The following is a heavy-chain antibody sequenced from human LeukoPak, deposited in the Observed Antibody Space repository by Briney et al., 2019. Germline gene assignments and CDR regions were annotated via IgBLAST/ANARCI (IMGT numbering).Heavy chain of an antibody. D-gene: IGHD6-19*01. CDR1: GGTFSSYA. CDR3: ARDRAGSGSDY. V-gene: IGHV1-69*04. Sequence: GASVKVSCKASGGTFSSYAISWVRQAPGQGLEWMGRIIPILGIANYAQKFQGRVTITADKSTSTAYMELSSLRSEDTAVYYCARDRAGSGSDYWGPGTLVTVSS. J-gene: IGHJ4*02. CDR2: IIPILGIA.